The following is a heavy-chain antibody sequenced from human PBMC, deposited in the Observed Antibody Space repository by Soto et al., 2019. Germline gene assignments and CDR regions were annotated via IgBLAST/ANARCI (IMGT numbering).Heavy chain of an antibody. Sequence: ASVKVSCKASGGTFSSYTISWVRQAPGQGLEWMGRIIPILGIANYAQKFQGRVTITADKSTSTAYMELSSLRSEDTAVYYCARVPRPAAVAPTHRENNWFDPWGQGTLVTVSS. CDR2: IIPILGIA. J-gene: IGHJ5*02. V-gene: IGHV1-69*02. CDR1: GGTFSSYT. CDR3: ARVPRPAAVAPTHRENNWFDP. D-gene: IGHD6-19*01.